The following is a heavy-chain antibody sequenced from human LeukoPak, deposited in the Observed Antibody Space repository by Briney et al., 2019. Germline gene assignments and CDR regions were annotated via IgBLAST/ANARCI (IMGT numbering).Heavy chain of an antibody. CDR2: ISSSSSTI. D-gene: IGHD1-14*01. Sequence: PGGSLRLSCAASGFTFSTYSMNWVRQAPGKGLEWVSYISSSSSTIYYADSVKGRFTISRDNSKNTLYLQMNSLRAEDTAVYYCARVRGEPPTVDMDVWGQGTTVTVSS. CDR3: ARVRGEPPTVDMDV. J-gene: IGHJ6*02. CDR1: GFTFSTYS. V-gene: IGHV3-48*01.